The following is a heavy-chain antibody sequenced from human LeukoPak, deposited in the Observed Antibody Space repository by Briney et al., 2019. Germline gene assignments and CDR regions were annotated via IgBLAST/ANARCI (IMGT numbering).Heavy chain of an antibody. CDR3: AHTDSYYFDSGMVS. J-gene: IGHJ5*02. V-gene: IGHV3-48*04. D-gene: IGHD3-22*01. Sequence: GGSLRLSCAASGFTFSSMNWVRQAPGKGLEWVSYISSTSVTKYYADFVKGRCTISRDNAQNSLYLQMNSLRAEDTAVYYCAHTDSYYFDSGMVSWGQGALVTVSS. CDR2: ISSTSVTK. CDR1: GFTFSS.